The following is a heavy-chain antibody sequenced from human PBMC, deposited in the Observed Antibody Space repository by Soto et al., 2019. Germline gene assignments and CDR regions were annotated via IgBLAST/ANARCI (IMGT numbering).Heavy chain of an antibody. J-gene: IGHJ3*02. V-gene: IGHV2-5*02. CDR1: GFSLSTTGVG. CDR2: IYWDDDK. CDR3: AHARNDLVAFDI. D-gene: IGHD6-6*01. Sequence: GSGPTLVNPTQTLTLTCTFSGFSLSTTGVGVGWIRQSPGKALEWLGLIYWDDDKRYSPSLKTRLTITKDTSKNQVVLTMTNMEPVDTATYYCAHARNDLVAFDIWGQGTLVTVSS.